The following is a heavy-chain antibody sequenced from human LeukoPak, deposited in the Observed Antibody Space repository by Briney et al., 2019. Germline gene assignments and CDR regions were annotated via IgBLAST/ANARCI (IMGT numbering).Heavy chain of an antibody. V-gene: IGHV1-69*13. Sequence: EASVKVSCKASGGTFSSYAISWVRQAPGQGLEWMGGIIPIFGTANYAQKFQGRVTITADESTSTAYMELSSLRSEDTAVYYCASLEDGPWYYYYYMDVWGKGTTVTVSS. CDR1: GGTFSSYA. D-gene: IGHD5-24*01. CDR3: ASLEDGPWYYYYYMDV. CDR2: IIPIFGTA. J-gene: IGHJ6*03.